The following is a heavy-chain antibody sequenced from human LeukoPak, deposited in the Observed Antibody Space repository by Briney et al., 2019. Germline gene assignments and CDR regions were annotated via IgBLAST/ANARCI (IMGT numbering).Heavy chain of an antibody. V-gene: IGHV3-48*01. CDR2: ISSSSSTI. D-gene: IGHD6-19*01. J-gene: IGHJ6*03. Sequence: GGSLRLSCAASGFTFSSYSMNWVRQAPGKGLEWVSYISSSSSTIYYADSVKGRFTISRDNAKNSLYLQMNSLRAEDTAVYYCARVGYSSGLRAWGDYYYYMDVWGKGTTVTVSS. CDR1: GFTFSSYS. CDR3: ARVGYSSGLRAWGDYYYYMDV.